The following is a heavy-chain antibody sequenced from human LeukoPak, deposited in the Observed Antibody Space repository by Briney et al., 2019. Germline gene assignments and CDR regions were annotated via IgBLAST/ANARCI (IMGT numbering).Heavy chain of an antibody. D-gene: IGHD2-2*01. J-gene: IGHJ4*02. Sequence: GASVKVSCKASGYTFTNYDINWVRQASGQGLDWMGWMNPNSGNTGYAQKFQGRVTMTRNTSISTAYMELSSLSSGDTAVYYCARGPGCISTTCPYYFDYWGQGTLVTVSS. V-gene: IGHV1-8*01. CDR2: MNPNSGNT. CDR1: GYTFTNYD. CDR3: ARGPGCISTTCPYYFDY.